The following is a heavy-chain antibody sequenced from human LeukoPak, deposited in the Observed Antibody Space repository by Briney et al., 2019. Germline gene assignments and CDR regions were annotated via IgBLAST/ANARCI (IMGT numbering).Heavy chain of an antibody. CDR1: GYTFTNIG. CDR2: ISTHNDIT. D-gene: IGHD3-3*01. V-gene: IGHV1-18*01. CDR3: ARSLHSYDIRGGHCYGY. J-gene: IGHJ4*02. Sequence: ASVKVSCKASGYTFTNIGISWVRQAPGQGLEWMGWISTHNDITDYAQKFHGRVTMTKDTSTATVYMELRSLTSDDTAVYFCARSLHSYDIRGGHCYGYWGQGTLVTVSS.